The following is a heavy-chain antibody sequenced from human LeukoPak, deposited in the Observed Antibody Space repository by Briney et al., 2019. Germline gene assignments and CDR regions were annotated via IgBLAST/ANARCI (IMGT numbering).Heavy chain of an antibody. J-gene: IGHJ4*02. CDR3: ARQPIYEAYFDF. D-gene: IGHD3-16*01. CDR1: GFPFDRYW. V-gene: IGHV3-7*01. CDR2: IKHDGSEK. Sequence: PGGSLRLSCVASGFPFDRYWMSWVRRAPGKGLEWVANIKHDGSEKNFVDSVKGRFTISRDNAENPLFLQMNSLRADDTAVYFCARQPIYEAYFDFWGQGTLVTVSS.